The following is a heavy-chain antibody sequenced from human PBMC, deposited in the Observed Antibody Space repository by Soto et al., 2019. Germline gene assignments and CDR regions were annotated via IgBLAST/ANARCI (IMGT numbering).Heavy chain of an antibody. CDR2: IYHSGST. CDR3: ASISYYYDSSGYSSRPFDY. V-gene: IGHV4-4*02. J-gene: IGHJ4*02. Sequence: QVQLQESGPGLVKPSGTLSLTCAVSGGSISSSNWWSWVRQPPGKGLEWIGEIYHSGSTNYNPSLKSRVTISVDKSKNQFFLKLSSVTAADTAVYYCASISYYYDSSGYSSRPFDYWGQGTLVTVSS. D-gene: IGHD3-22*01. CDR1: GGSISSSNW.